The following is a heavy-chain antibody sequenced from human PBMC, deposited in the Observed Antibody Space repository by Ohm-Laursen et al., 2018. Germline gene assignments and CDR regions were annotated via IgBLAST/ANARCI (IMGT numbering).Heavy chain of an antibody. CDR1: GRSVNSGTNY. Sequence: SDTLSLTCTVSGRSVNSGTNYWSWIRQPPGKGLEWIGYGYYTGSTNYNPSLKSRVTISVDTSKNQFSLKLSSVTAADTAVYYCARDLYADYLDSWGQGTLVTVSS. CDR2: GYYTGST. J-gene: IGHJ4*02. D-gene: IGHD3-16*01. V-gene: IGHV4-61*01. CDR3: ARDLYADYLDS.